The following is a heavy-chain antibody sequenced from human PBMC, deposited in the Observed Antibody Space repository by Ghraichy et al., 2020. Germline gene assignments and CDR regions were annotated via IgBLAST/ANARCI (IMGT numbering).Heavy chain of an antibody. V-gene: IGHV1-18*04. J-gene: IGHJ5*02. CDR3: ARGYCSGGSCQPHNWFDP. CDR2: ISAYNGNT. D-gene: IGHD2-15*01. Sequence: ASVKVSCKASGYTFISYGISWVRQAPGQGLEWMGWISAYNGNTNYAQKLQGRVTMTTERSTSTSYMELRSLRSDDTAVYYCARGYCSGGSCQPHNWFDPWGQGTLVTVSS. CDR1: GYTFISYG.